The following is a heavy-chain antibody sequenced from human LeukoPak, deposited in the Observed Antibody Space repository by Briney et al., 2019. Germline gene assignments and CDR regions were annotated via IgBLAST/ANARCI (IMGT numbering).Heavy chain of an antibody. J-gene: IGHJ5*02. CDR3: AISAGDWFDP. CDR1: GGSISSHY. CDR2: IHYTGNT. V-gene: IGHV4-59*11. Sequence: PSETLSLTCTVSGGSISSHYWSWIRQPPGKGLEWIGNIHYTGNTNYNPSLKSRVTMSVDTSNNHFSLALTSVTAADTAVYYCAISAGDWFDPWGQGTLVTVSS. D-gene: IGHD1-26*01.